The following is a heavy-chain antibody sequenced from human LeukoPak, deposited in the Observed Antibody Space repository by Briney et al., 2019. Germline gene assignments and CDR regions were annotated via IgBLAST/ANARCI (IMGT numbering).Heavy chain of an antibody. Sequence: PSETLSLTCTVSGGSTNSYYWNWIRQPAGKGLEWIGRIYSGGSTNHNPSLKSRVTMSVDTSKSQFSLKLSSVTAADTAVYYCARDSGYYRILDFWSQGTLVTVSS. CDR1: GGSTNSYY. J-gene: IGHJ4*02. D-gene: IGHD3-22*01. CDR2: IYSGGST. CDR3: ARDSGYYRILDF. V-gene: IGHV4-4*07.